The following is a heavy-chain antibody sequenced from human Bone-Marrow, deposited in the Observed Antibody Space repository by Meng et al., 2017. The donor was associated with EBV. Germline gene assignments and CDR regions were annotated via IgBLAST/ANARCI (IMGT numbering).Heavy chain of an antibody. V-gene: IGHV1-69*01. D-gene: IGHD3-10*01. CDR3: ASESGRGFTPDY. CDR1: GGTFNSDA. Sequence: VQLVQSGAEVKKPGSSVMVSCKTSGGTFNSDAVSWVRQAPGQGLEWMGGLIPMSGAPHYAQKFQGRVTITADESTSTHYMDLSNLRSDDTAMYYCASESGRGFTPDYWGQGTLVTVSS. J-gene: IGHJ4*02. CDR2: LIPMSGAP.